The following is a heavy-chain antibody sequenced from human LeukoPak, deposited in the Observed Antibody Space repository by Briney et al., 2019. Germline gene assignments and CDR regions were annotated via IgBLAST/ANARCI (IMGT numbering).Heavy chain of an antibody. CDR1: GFTFNNYA. D-gene: IGHD3-22*01. CDR2: ISGRGGST. J-gene: IGHJ4*02. Sequence: GGSLRLSCGASGFTFNNYAMTWVRQAPGKGLEWVSTISGRGGSTYYAESVKGRFSISRDNFKNTLYLQMNSLRVEDTAVYYCAKDLGWSYDSSGYQDYWGQGTLVTVSS. CDR3: AKDLGWSYDSSGYQDY. V-gene: IGHV3-23*01.